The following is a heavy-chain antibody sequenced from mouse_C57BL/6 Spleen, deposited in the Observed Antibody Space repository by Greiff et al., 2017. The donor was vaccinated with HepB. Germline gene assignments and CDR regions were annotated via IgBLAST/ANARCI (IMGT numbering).Heavy chain of an antibody. V-gene: IGHV1-82*01. J-gene: IGHJ4*01. CDR2: IYPGDGDT. CDR3: ARRGMRYPFEAMDY. D-gene: IGHD2-14*01. Sequence: VQLQQSGPELVKPGASVKISCKASGYAFSSSWMNWVKQRPGKGLEWIGRIYPGDGDTNYNGKFKGKATLTADKSSSTAYMQLSSLTSEDSAVYFCARRGMRYPFEAMDYWGQGTTVTVSS. CDR1: GYAFSSSW.